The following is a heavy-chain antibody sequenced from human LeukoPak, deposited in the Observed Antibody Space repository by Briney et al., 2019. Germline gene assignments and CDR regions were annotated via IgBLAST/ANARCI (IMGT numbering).Heavy chain of an antibody. CDR3: ARGRWSANTYYFDY. J-gene: IGHJ4*02. Sequence: PGGSLRLSCAASGFTVSSNYMSWVRQAPGKGLEWVANMKQDGSEKFYVDSVKGRFTISKDNAKNSLYLQMNSLRAEDTAVYYCARGRWSANTYYFDYWGQGTLVTVSS. CDR1: GFTVSSNY. D-gene: IGHD4-23*01. CDR2: MKQDGSEK. V-gene: IGHV3-7*01.